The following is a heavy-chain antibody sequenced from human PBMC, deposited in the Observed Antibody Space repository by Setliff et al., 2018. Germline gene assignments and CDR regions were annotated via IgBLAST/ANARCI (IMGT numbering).Heavy chain of an antibody. J-gene: IGHJ2*01. V-gene: IGHV4-59*08. D-gene: IGHD3-16*01. Sequence: SETLSLTCTVSGGSISTYYWSWIRQPPGKGLEWIGYIYYSGSTNYNPSLKSRVTISVDTSKNQFSLQLSSLTAADTAVYYCARPPRGGRWYCDLWGRGTLVTVSS. CDR3: ARPPRGGRWYCDL. CDR2: IYYSGST. CDR1: GGSISTYY.